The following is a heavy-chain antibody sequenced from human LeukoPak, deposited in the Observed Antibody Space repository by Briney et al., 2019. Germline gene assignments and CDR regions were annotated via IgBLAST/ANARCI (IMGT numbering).Heavy chain of an antibody. CDR1: GGSFSGYY. CDR2: INHSGST. Sequence: SETLSLTCAVYGGSFSGYYWSWIRQPPGQGLEWIGEINHSGSTNYNPSLKSRVTISVDTSKNQFSLKLSSVTAADAAVYYCARQRYYGSGSYYTRSPGFDYWGQGTLVTVSS. CDR3: ARQRYYGSGSYYTRSPGFDY. V-gene: IGHV4-34*01. D-gene: IGHD3-10*01. J-gene: IGHJ4*02.